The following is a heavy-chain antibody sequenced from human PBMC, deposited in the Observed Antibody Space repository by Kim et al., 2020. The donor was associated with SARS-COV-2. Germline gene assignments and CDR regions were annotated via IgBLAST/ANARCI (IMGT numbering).Heavy chain of an antibody. D-gene: IGHD3-22*01. V-gene: IGHV3-23*01. CDR1: GFIFSSYV. CDR2: ISSVGNSA. J-gene: IGHJ4*02. CDR3: APRGYYDSRVSHKI. Sequence: GGSLRLSCAASGFIFSSYVMSWVRQAPGKGLEWVSAISSVGNSAYYADSVKGRFTLSRDNSKNTLNLQMNSLRVEDTAVYYCAPRGYYDSRVSHKIWGQGTLVTVSS.